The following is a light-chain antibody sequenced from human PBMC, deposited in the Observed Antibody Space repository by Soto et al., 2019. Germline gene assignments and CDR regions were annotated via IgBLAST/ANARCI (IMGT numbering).Light chain of an antibody. Sequence: QSVPTQPASVSGSPGQSITISCTGTSRDVGGYNYVSWYQQYQGKAPKLMIYDVSNRPSGVSNRFSGSKSGNTASLTISGLQAEDEADYYCSSYTSSSAVVFGGGTKVTVL. CDR3: SSYTSSSAVV. J-gene: IGLJ3*02. CDR2: DVS. CDR1: SRDVGGYNY. V-gene: IGLV2-14*01.